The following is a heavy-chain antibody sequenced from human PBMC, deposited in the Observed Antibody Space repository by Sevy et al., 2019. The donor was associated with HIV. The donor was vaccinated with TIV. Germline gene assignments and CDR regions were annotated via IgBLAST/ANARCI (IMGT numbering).Heavy chain of an antibody. J-gene: IGHJ3*02. D-gene: IGHD3-22*01. V-gene: IGHV3-23*01. CDR2: IFGARGVI. CDR1: GFTFTNYA. CDR3: AGGRYDSSGSLDAFDI. Sequence: GGSLRLSCAASGFTFTNYAMNWVRQAPGKGLEWVSTIFGARGVIYDADSLKGRFTISRDNSKNTLYLQMDSLRAEDTAVYYCAGGRYDSSGSLDAFDIWGRGTMVTVSS.